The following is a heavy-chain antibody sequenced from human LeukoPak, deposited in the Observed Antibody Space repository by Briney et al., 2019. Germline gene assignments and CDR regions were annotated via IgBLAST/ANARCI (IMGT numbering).Heavy chain of an antibody. V-gene: IGHV3-48*03. CDR1: GFTFSSYE. CDR2: ISRSGSTR. J-gene: IGHJ3*02. Sequence: GGSLRLSCAASGFTFSSYEMNWVRQAPGKGLEWVSYISRSGSTRYYADSVKGRFTISRDNAKNSLYLQMNSLRAEDTAVYYCARVATMVRVPLDALDIWGQGTMVSVSS. D-gene: IGHD3-10*01. CDR3: ARVATMVRVPLDALDI.